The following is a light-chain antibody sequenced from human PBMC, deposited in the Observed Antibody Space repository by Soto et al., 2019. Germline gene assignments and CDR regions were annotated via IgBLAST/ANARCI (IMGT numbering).Light chain of an antibody. V-gene: IGLV2-14*01. Sequence: QSALTQPASVSGAPGQSITISCTGTSSDIGGHNYVSWYQQHPGKVPRLIIFDVSSRPSGVSNRFSGSKSGNTASLTISGLQAEDEADYYCSSYATSGTPYVFATGTKVTVL. CDR2: DVS. CDR1: SSDIGGHNY. CDR3: SSYATSGTPYV. J-gene: IGLJ1*01.